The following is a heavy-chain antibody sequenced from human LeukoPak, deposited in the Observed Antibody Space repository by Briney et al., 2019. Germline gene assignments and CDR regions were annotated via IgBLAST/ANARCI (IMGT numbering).Heavy chain of an antibody. V-gene: IGHV3-48*03. J-gene: IGHJ4*02. D-gene: IGHD3-3*01. CDR1: GFTFSSYE. CDR2: ISISGSTI. Sequence: GGSLRLSCVASGFTFSSYEMNWVRQAPGKGLEWVSYISISGSTIYYADSVKGRFTISRDSAKNSLYLQMNSLRAEDTAVYYCARDSGPFDFWSGYPRGDYWGQGTLVTVSS. CDR3: ARDSGPFDFWSGYPRGDY.